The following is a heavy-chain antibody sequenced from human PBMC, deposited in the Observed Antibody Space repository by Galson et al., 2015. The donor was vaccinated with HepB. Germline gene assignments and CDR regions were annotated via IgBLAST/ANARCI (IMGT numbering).Heavy chain of an antibody. J-gene: IGHJ3*02. CDR1: GGSISNYY. D-gene: IGHD1/OR15-1a*01. V-gene: IGHV4-59*08. CDR3: VRHPPRGTLGYAFDI. CDR2: IYYSGRT. Sequence: SETLSLTCTVSGGSISNYYWSWIRQPPGKGLEYIGYIYYSGRTNYNPSLESRLTISVDTSKNQFSLKLSSVTAADTAMYYCVRHPPRGTLGYAFDIWGQGTMVTVSS.